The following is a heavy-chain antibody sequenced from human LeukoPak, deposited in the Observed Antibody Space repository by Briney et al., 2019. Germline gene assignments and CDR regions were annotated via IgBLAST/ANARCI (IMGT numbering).Heavy chain of an antibody. J-gene: IGHJ4*02. D-gene: IGHD6-19*01. V-gene: IGHV3-30-3*01. CDR1: GFTFRDAW. CDR2: ISYDGSNK. Sequence: GGSLRLSCAASGFTFRDAWMSWVRQAPGKGLEWVSVISYDGSNKYYADSVEGRFTISRDNSKTTLFLQMNSLRVEDTAVYYCGGEAGYWGQGTLVSVSS. CDR3: GGEAGY.